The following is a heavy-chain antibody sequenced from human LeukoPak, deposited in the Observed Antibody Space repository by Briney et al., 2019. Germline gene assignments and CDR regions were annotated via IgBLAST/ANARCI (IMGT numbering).Heavy chain of an antibody. Sequence: GASVKVSCKVSGYTLTELSMHWVRQAPGKGLEWMGGFDPEDGETIYAQKFQGRVTMTEDTSTDTAYMELRSLRSDDTAVYYCARDHNYGGNSYFDYWGQGTLVTVSS. CDR2: FDPEDGET. CDR1: GYTLTELS. V-gene: IGHV1-24*01. J-gene: IGHJ4*02. CDR3: ARDHNYGGNSYFDY. D-gene: IGHD4-23*01.